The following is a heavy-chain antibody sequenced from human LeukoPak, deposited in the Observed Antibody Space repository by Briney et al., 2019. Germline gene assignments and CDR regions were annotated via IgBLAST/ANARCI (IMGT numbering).Heavy chain of an antibody. CDR2: IYYSGST. CDR1: GGSISRYY. J-gene: IGHJ2*01. D-gene: IGHD4-23*01. Sequence: PSETLSLTCTVSGGSISRYYWSLIRQPPGKGLEWIGYIYYSGSTNYNPSLKSRVTISVDTSKNQFSLKLSSVTAADTAVYYCARGLGGGNSVYFDLWGRGTLVTVSS. CDR3: ARGLGGGNSVYFDL. V-gene: IGHV4-59*12.